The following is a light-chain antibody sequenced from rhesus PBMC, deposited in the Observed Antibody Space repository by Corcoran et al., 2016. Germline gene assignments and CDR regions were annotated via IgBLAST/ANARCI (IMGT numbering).Light chain of an antibody. CDR1: DSVSNY. V-gene: IGKV3S9*01. J-gene: IGKJ2*01. CDR2: GAS. Sequence: EIVMTQSPATLSLSPGERASLSCRASDSVSNYVAWYQQKPEQAPRLLISGASSRATGIPDRFSGSGAGTDFSLIISSLEPEDLGLYYFQQYYDWNSFGQGTKVEI. CDR3: QQYYDWNS.